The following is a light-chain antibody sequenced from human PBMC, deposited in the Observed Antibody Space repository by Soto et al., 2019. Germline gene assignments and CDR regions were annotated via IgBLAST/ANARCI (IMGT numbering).Light chain of an antibody. CDR1: QDISNY. CDR2: DAS. CDR3: QQYDNLSFA. J-gene: IGKJ4*01. V-gene: IGKV1-33*01. Sequence: DIQMTQSPSSLSASVGDRVTITCQASQDISNYLNWYQQKPGKAPKLLIYDASNLETGVPSRFSGSGSGTDFTFTISSLQPEDIATYYCQQYDNLSFAFCGGTKVEIK.